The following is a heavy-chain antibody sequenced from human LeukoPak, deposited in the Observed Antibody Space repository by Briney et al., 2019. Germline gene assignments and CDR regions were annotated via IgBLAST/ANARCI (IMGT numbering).Heavy chain of an antibody. Sequence: GGSLRLSCAASGFTFSSYGMSWVRQAPGKGLEWVSAISGSGGSTYYADSVKGRFTISRDNSKNTLYLQMNNLRAEDTAVYYCAKAFGEPNLDDYWGQGTLVTVSS. D-gene: IGHD3-10*01. V-gene: IGHV3-23*01. CDR3: AKAFGEPNLDDY. J-gene: IGHJ4*02. CDR2: ISGSGGST. CDR1: GFTFSSYG.